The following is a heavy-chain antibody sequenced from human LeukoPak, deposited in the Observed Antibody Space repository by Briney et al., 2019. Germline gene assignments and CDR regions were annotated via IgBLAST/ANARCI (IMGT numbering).Heavy chain of an antibody. CDR1: GFTFSNYA. CDR3: AKGRVLYSSSSTPFDY. Sequence: GGSLRLSCAASGFTFSNYAMTWVRQAPGKGLEWVSVISGRGGTIFYADSVKGRFTISRDNSKNTLYLLMNSLTAEDTAVYYCAKGRVLYSSSSTPFDYWGQGTLVTVSS. D-gene: IGHD6-6*01. V-gene: IGHV3-23*01. J-gene: IGHJ4*02. CDR2: ISGRGGTI.